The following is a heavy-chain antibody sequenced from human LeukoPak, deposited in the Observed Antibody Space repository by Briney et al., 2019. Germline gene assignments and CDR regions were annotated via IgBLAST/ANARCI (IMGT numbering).Heavy chain of an antibody. D-gene: IGHD5-18*01. J-gene: IGHJ3*02. CDR3: ARTGAAMVSAFDI. Sequence: PGGSLRLSCAASGFTFNKHWMHWVRQAPGKGLVWVSRISSDGSSTSYADSVKGRFTISRDNAKNTLFLQMNSLRAEDTAVYYCARTGAAMVSAFDIWGQGTLVTASS. CDR2: ISSDGSST. V-gene: IGHV3-74*01. CDR1: GFTFNKHW.